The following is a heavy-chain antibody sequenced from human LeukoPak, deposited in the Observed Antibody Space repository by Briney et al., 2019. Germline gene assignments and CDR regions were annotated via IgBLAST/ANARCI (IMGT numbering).Heavy chain of an antibody. D-gene: IGHD2-15*01. CDR1: GFTFSSYS. J-gene: IGHJ4*02. Sequence: SGGSLRLSCAASGFTFSSYSMNWVRQAPGKGLEWVSYISSSSSTIYYADSVKGRFTISRDNAKNSLYLQMNSLRAEDTAAYYCAREEGYCSGGSCYPFDYWGQGTLVTVSS. CDR3: AREEGYCSGGSCYPFDY. V-gene: IGHV3-48*04. CDR2: ISSSSSTI.